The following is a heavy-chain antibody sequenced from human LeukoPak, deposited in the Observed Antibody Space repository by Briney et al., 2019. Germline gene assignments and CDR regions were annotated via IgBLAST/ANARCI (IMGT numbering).Heavy chain of an antibody. J-gene: IGHJ4*02. D-gene: IGHD2-21*02. CDR1: GFTFSSYV. Sequence: PGGSLRLSCAASGFTFSSYVMSWVRQAPGKGLEWVSYINHNGETIYYADSVKGRFTISRDNAKNVLYLQMNRLRDGDTAVYYCARDSDWAFDNWGQGTLVTVSS. V-gene: IGHV3-48*02. CDR3: ARDSDWAFDN. CDR2: INHNGETI.